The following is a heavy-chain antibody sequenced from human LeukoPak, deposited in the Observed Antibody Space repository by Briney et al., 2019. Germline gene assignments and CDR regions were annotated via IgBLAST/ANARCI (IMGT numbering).Heavy chain of an antibody. V-gene: IGHV3-74*01. J-gene: IGHJ4*02. CDR3: APDPFLEY. Sequence: GGSLRLSCAASGFTFSSFWMHWVRQVPGKGLVWVSRINGYGNITHYADSVRGRFTMSRDNAKNMLYLQMSSLRAEDTAIYYCAPDPFLEYWGQGALVTVSS. CDR2: INGYGNIT. D-gene: IGHD3-3*02. CDR1: GFTFSSFW.